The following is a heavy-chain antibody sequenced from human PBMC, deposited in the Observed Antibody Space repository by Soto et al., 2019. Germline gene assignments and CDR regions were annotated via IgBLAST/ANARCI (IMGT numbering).Heavy chain of an antibody. Sequence: EVQLVESGGGLVQPGGSLRLSCAASGFTFSSYWMSWVRQAPGKGLEWVANIKQDGSEKYYVDSVKGRFTIARDNAKNSLYLQMNSMRAEDTAVYYCARASLGTTLDYWGQGTLVTVSS. CDR1: GFTFSSYW. V-gene: IGHV3-7*05. D-gene: IGHD1-26*01. J-gene: IGHJ4*02. CDR3: ARASLGTTLDY. CDR2: IKQDGSEK.